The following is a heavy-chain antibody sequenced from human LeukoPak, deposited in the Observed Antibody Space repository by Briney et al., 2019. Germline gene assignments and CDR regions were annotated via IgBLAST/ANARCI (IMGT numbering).Heavy chain of an antibody. CDR1: GYTFTSYG. J-gene: IGHJ6*02. CDR2: ISAYNGNT. Sequence: ASVKVSCKASGYTFTSYGISWVRQAPGQGLEWMGWISAYNGNTNYAQKLQGRVTMTTDTSTSTAYMELRSLRSDDTAVYYCARSEGASSSRFYYYYYGMDVWGQGTTVTVSS. V-gene: IGHV1-18*01. D-gene: IGHD6-6*01. CDR3: ARSEGASSSRFYYYYYGMDV.